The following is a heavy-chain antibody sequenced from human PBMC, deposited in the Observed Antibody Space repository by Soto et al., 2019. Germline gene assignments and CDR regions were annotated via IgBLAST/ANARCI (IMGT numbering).Heavy chain of an antibody. CDR2: IYYSGSP. D-gene: IGHD3-3*01. CDR1: GCAISSDY. V-gene: IGHV4-59*08. J-gene: IGHJ6*03. CDR3: ATRAADYDFWSGYYSYYYYMDV. Sequence: SETLALTCTVAGCAISSDYWIWVRQPPGKGLEWSGYIYYSGSPNYNPSLKSRVTISVDTSKHQFSLKLSSVTAADTAVYYCATRAADYDFWSGYYSYYYYMDVWGKGTTVTVSS.